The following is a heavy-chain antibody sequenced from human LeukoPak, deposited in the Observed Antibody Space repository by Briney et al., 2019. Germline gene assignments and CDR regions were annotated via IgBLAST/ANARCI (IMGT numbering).Heavy chain of an antibody. J-gene: IGHJ4*02. CDR2: VSFDGTSK. CDR1: GFTFSTYA. CDR3: AKAGYTFAPYYFDY. V-gene: IGHV3-30-3*01. D-gene: IGHD5-24*01. Sequence: PGGSLRLSCAASGFTFSTYAMHWVRQTPGKGMEWVAVVSFDGTSKYYADSVKGRFTISRDNSRNRLFLHMDSLRADDTAVYYCAKAGYTFAPYYFDYWGQGTLVTVSS.